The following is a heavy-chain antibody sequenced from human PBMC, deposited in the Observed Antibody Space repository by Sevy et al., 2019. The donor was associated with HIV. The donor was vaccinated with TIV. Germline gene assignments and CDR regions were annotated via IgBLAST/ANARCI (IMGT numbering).Heavy chain of an antibody. Sequence: SETLSLTCAVSGYSISSGYYWGWIRQPPGKGLEWIGSIYHSGSTYYNPSHKSRVTISVDTSKNQFSLKLSSVTAADTAVYYCAGADPIVVVPAAKGCGFDPWGQGTLVTVSS. CDR1: GYSISSGYY. V-gene: IGHV4-38-2*01. D-gene: IGHD2-2*01. CDR2: IYHSGST. J-gene: IGHJ5*02. CDR3: AGADPIVVVPAAKGCGFDP.